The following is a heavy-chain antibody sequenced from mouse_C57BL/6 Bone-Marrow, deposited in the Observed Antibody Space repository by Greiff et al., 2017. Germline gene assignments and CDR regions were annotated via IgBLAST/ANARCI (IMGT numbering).Heavy chain of an antibody. V-gene: IGHV1-64*01. CDR3: ARGYFPWFAY. CDR1: GYTFTSYW. CDR2: IHPNSGST. Sequence: VQLQQPGAELVKPGASVKLSCKASGYTFTSYWMHWVKQRPGQGLEWIGMIHPNSGSTNYNEKFKSKATLTVDKSSSTAYMQLSSLTSEDSAVYYCARGYFPWFAYWGQGTLVTVSA. J-gene: IGHJ3*01. D-gene: IGHD2-3*01.